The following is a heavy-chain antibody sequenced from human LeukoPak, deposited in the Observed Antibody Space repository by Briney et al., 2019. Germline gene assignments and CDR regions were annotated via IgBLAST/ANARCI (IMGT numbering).Heavy chain of an antibody. CDR1: GFTFSTYW. CDR3: AGGGVGSPTVDY. CDR2: INTDGSTT. J-gene: IGHJ4*02. V-gene: IGHV3-74*01. Sequence: PGGSLRLSCAASGFTFSTYWMHWVRQAPGKGLVWLSRINTDGSTTTYADSVKGRFTISRDNAKNTLYLQVDSLRAEDTAMYYCAGGGVGSPTVDYWGQGTLVTLSS. D-gene: IGHD1-26*01.